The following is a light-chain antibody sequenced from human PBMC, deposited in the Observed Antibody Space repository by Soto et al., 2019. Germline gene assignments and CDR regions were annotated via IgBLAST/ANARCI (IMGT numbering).Light chain of an antibody. CDR2: DAS. CDR3: QQYDNLPLT. Sequence: DVQMTQSPSSLSASVGDRVTITCQASRDITNYLNWYQQKPGKAPNLLIYDASNLETGVPSRFSGSGSWTDFTFTINSLQPADIAIYYCQQYDNLPLTFGGGTKVEIK. CDR1: RDITNY. J-gene: IGKJ4*01. V-gene: IGKV1-33*01.